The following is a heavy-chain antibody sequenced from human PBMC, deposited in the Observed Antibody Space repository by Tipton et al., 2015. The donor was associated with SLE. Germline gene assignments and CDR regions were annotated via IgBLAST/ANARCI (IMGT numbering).Heavy chain of an antibody. V-gene: IGHV4-39*07. CDR3: ARYPESNYHWFGP. CDR1: GGSISSSRYY. Sequence: TLSLTCTVSGGSISSSRYYWGWIRQPPGKGLEWIGSIYHSGTAYYNPSLKSRVTISVDTSKNQISLKLSSVTAADTAVYYCARYPESNYHWFGPWGQGALLTVSS. D-gene: IGHD4-11*01. J-gene: IGHJ5*02. CDR2: IYHSGTA.